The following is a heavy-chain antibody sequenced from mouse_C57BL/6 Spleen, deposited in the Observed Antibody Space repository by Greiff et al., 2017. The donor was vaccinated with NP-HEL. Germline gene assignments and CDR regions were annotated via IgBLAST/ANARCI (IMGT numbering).Heavy chain of an antibody. CDR1: GFNIKDDY. D-gene: IGHD2-2*01. CDR2: IDPENGDT. Sequence: LVESGAELVRPGASVKLSCTASGFNIKDDYMHWVKQRPEQGLEWIGWIDPENGDTEYASKFQGKATITADTSSNTAYLQLSSLTSEDTAVYYCTTRGYDDYWGQGTTLT. CDR3: TTRGYDDY. V-gene: IGHV14-4*01. J-gene: IGHJ2*01.